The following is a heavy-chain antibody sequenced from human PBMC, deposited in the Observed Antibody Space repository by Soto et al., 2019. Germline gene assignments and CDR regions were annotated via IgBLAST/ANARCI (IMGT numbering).Heavy chain of an antibody. CDR1: GFTFRSYA. CDR2: ISVSAGST. V-gene: IGHV3-23*01. D-gene: IGHD4-17*01. J-gene: IGHJ4*02. Sequence: EVQLLESGGGLVQPWGSLRLSSAASGFTFRSYAMSWIRQAPGQGLEWVSAISVSAGSTYYADSVKGRFTISRDNSKNPLYQQKNSLRAEDTAVYYCAKVSYGDYVEYFDYWGQGTLVTVSS. CDR3: AKVSYGDYVEYFDY.